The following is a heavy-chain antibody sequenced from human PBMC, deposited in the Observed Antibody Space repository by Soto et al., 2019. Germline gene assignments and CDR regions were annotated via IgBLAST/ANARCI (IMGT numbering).Heavy chain of an antibody. V-gene: IGHV4-34*01. Sequence: SETLSLTCAVYGGSFSGYYWSWIRQPPGKGLEWIGEINHSGSTNYNPSLKSRVTISVDTSKNQFSLKLSSVTAADTAVYYCARGPNKRYSRVGNWFDSWGQGTLVTVSS. J-gene: IGHJ5*01. CDR2: INHSGST. CDR1: GGSFSGYY. D-gene: IGHD3-9*01. CDR3: ARGPNKRYSRVGNWFDS.